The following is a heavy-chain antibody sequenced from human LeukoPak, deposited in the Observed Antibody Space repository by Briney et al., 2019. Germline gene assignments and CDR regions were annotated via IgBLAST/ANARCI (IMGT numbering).Heavy chain of an antibody. V-gene: IGHV3-23*01. CDR3: AKADGSGAYYTYYYSYMDV. D-gene: IGHD3-10*01. J-gene: IGHJ6*03. CDR1: GFTFSSYA. CDR2: ISGSGGST. Sequence: GGSLRLSCAASGFTFSSYAMSWVRQAPGKGLEWISAISGSGGSTYYADSVKGRFTISRDNSKNTLYLQANSLRAEDTAVYYCAKADGSGAYYTYYYSYMDVWGKGTTVTVSS.